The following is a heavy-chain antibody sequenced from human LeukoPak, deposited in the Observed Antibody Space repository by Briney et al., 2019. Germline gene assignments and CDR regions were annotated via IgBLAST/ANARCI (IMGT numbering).Heavy chain of an antibody. V-gene: IGHV3-48*01. Sequence: PGGSLRLSCAAPGFTFSSYSMNWVRQAPGKGLEWVSYISSSSSTIYYADSVKGRFTISRDNAKNSLYLQMNSLRAEDTAVYYCAREFSNDPGAFDIWGQGTMVTVSS. CDR2: ISSSSSTI. CDR1: GFTFSSYS. J-gene: IGHJ3*02. D-gene: IGHD3-16*01. CDR3: AREFSNDPGAFDI.